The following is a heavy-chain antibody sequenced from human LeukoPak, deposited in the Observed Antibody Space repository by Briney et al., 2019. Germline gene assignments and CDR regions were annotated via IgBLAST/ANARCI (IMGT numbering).Heavy chain of an antibody. Sequence: GGSLRLSCAASGFIVSGDFMSWVRQAPGKGLEWVSVIYSDGSTYYADSVKGRFTISRDNSKNTLDLQMTGLGAEDTAVYYCARERGRGRDSPWFDYWGQGTLVTVFS. D-gene: IGHD1-26*01. CDR2: IYSDGST. J-gene: IGHJ4*02. V-gene: IGHV3-53*01. CDR1: GFIVSGDF. CDR3: ARERGRGRDSPWFDY.